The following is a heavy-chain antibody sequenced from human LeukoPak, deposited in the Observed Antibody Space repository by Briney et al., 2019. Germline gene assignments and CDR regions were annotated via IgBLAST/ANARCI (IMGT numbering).Heavy chain of an antibody. Sequence: GGSLRLSCAASGFTFSSYGMSWVRQAPGKGLEWVSAISGSGGSTYYADSVKGRFTISRDNSKNTLYLQMNSLRAEDTAVYYCARELEDSLTTVVGDYWGQGTLVTVSS. CDR3: ARELEDSLTTVVGDY. V-gene: IGHV3-23*01. CDR2: ISGSGGST. D-gene: IGHD4-23*01. J-gene: IGHJ4*02. CDR1: GFTFSSYG.